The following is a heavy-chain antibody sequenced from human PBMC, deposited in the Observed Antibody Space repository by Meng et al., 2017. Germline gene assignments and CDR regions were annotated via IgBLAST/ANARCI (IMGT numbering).Heavy chain of an antibody. J-gene: IGHJ5*02. CDR1: GYSSSSGSH. D-gene: IGHD4-11*01. CDR3: VRDLPTGYFDP. Sequence: GSLRLSCAVSGYSSSSGSHWGWVRQSAGKALEWIASIYHTGTTYYNPSLKSRATISVDTSNNQFSLRLNSVTAADTAIYYCVRDLPTGYFDPWGQGALVTVSS. CDR2: IYHTGTT. V-gene: IGHV4-38-2*02.